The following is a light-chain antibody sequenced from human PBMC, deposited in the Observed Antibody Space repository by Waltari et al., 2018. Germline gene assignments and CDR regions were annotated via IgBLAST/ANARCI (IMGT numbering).Light chain of an antibody. CDR2: GAS. V-gene: IGKV3-20*01. Sequence: RASQSVRGSLAWYQRKAGLAPRLLIYGASSRATGIPDRFSGGGAGTDFSVTISRLEPEDFAVYYCQHYVRLPATFGQGTKVEI. CDR3: QHYVRLPAT. CDR1: QSVRGS. J-gene: IGKJ1*01.